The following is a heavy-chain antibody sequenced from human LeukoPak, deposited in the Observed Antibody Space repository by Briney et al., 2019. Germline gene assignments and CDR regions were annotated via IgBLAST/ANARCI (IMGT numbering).Heavy chain of an antibody. J-gene: IGHJ3*02. CDR3: ARGFLCGGDCNAFDI. D-gene: IGHD2-21*02. CDR2: IYYSGST. Sequence: SETLSLTCTVSGGSISSYYWSWIRLPPGKGLEWIGYIYYSGSTTYNPSLKTRVTISADTSKTQFSLNLSSVTAADTAVYYCARGFLCGGDCNAFDIWGQGTKVTVSS. CDR1: GGSISSYY. V-gene: IGHV4-59*01.